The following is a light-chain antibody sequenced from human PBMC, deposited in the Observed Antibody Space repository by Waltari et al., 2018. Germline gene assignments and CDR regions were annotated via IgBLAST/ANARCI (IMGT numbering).Light chain of an antibody. J-gene: IGKJ2*01. CDR3: QQISSAPPYT. V-gene: IGKV1-39*01. Sequence: DIQMTQSPSSLSASIGDRVTFTCRASQSIGNYLNWDQQKPGKAPKLLIYSASSLQSGVPSRFVGSGSGTHFTLTITSLQPEDFASYYCQQISSAPPYTFGQGTKLEIK. CDR2: SAS. CDR1: QSIGNY.